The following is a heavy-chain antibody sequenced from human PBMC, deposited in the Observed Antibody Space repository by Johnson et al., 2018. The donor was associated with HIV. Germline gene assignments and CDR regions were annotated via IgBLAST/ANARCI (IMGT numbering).Heavy chain of an antibody. D-gene: IGHD5-18*01. CDR1: GFTFSSYG. CDR3: AKPEGAQFLGSYGAFDI. Sequence: QVQLVESGGGVVQPGGSLRLSCAASGFTFSSYGMHWVRQAPGKGLEWVAFIRYDGSNKYYADSVKGRFTISRDNSKNTLYLQMNSLRAEDTAVYYCAKPEGAQFLGSYGAFDIWGQGTMVTVYS. CDR2: IRYDGSNK. V-gene: IGHV3-30*02. J-gene: IGHJ3*02.